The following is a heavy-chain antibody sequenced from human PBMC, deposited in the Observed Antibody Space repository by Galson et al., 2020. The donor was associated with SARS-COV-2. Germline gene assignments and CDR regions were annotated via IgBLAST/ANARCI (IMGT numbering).Heavy chain of an antibody. Sequence: GGSLRLSCEVSGFIFKDFWMSWFRQAPGKSLEWVANIRGDGSETNYVASVKGRFSISRDNAMNSLYLQMDSLRVEDTAVYYCTREGWQGAYWGQGSRVTGSS. CDR2: IRGDGSET. V-gene: IGHV3-7*01. J-gene: IGHJ4*02. CDR3: TREGWQGAY. CDR1: GFIFKDFW.